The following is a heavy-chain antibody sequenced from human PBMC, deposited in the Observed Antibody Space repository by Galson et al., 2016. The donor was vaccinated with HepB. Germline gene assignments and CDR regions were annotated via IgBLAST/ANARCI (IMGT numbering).Heavy chain of an antibody. CDR2: VSETGDS. V-gene: IGHV4-61*08. J-gene: IGHJ2*01. CDR3: ARGRERATIKKYFDV. D-gene: IGHD5-24*01. Sequence: ETLSLTCSVSNGSVRNGAYFWSWIRQSPGNGLEWIVDVSETGDSNSNPSLKGRVIISLDTSKNPFYLSLTSVTTADTAFYFCARGRERATIKKYFDVWGRGMLVTVSS. CDR1: NGSVRNGAYF.